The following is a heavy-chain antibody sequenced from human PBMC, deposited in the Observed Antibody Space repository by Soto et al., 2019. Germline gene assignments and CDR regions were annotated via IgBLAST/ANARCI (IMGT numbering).Heavy chain of an antibody. V-gene: IGHV4-34*01. J-gene: IGHJ4*02. Sequence: SETLSLTCAVYGGSFSGYYWTWIRQPPGKGLEWIGEINHSGSTNQNPSLKSRLSISVDTSKNQFSLKLRSVTAADTAVYYCVRGVTLKLAVKRDAPAKCYFDSWGQGDQVTVSS. D-gene: IGHD3-22*01. CDR2: INHSGST. CDR1: GGSFSGYY. CDR3: VRGVTLKLAVKRDAPAKCYFDS.